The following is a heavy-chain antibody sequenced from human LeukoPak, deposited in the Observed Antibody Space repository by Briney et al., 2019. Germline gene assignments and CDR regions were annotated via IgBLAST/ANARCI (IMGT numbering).Heavy chain of an antibody. J-gene: IGHJ6*03. Sequence: GGSLRLSCAASGFTFSSYWMTWVRQAPGKELEWVANIKQDGSEAYYVDSVKGRFTVSRDNAKNSLYLQLNSLGAEDTAVYYCATRYCTIPACRASSYHCMDNWGKGTTVTVSS. CDR2: IKQDGSEA. V-gene: IGHV3-7*01. CDR1: GFTFSSYW. CDR3: ATRYCTIPACRASSYHCMDN. D-gene: IGHD2-8*01.